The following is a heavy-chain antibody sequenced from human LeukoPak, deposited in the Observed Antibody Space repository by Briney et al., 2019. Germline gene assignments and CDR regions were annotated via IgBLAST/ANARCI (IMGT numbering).Heavy chain of an antibody. CDR1: GFTFSSYS. CDR2: ISSSSSTI. CDR3: TSGWQLIDF. D-gene: IGHD1-26*01. J-gene: IGHJ4*02. V-gene: IGHV3-48*01. Sequence: GGSLRLSCAASGFTFSSYSMNWVRQAPGKGLEWVSYISSSSSTIYYADSVKGRFTISRDNAKNSLYLQMNSLKTEDTAVYYCTSGWQLIDFWGQGTLVTVSS.